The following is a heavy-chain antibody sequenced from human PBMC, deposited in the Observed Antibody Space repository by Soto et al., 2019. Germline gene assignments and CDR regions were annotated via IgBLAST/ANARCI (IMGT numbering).Heavy chain of an antibody. CDR3: ARMTRIKMESSGWYGD. J-gene: IGHJ4*02. CDR1: GYTFTSYA. Sequence: QVQLVQSGAEVKKPGASVKVSCKASGYTFTSYAMHWVRQAPGQRLEWMGWINAGNGNTKYSQKFQGRVTITRDTSASTAYMELSSLRSEDTAVYYCARMTRIKMESSGWYGDWGQGTLVTVSS. V-gene: IGHV1-3*01. D-gene: IGHD6-19*01. CDR2: INAGNGNT.